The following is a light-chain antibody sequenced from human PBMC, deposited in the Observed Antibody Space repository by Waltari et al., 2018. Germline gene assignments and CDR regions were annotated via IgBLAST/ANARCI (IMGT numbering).Light chain of an antibody. CDR2: EVS. J-gene: IGLJ1*01. Sequence: QSALTQPASVSGSPGQSIPISCSGTDSDVCAYAFVSWYQQHPGKAPHLIIYEVSNRPSGISNRFSASKSGNTASLTIAGRQAEDEADYYCSSYTTSSAPGVFGTGTRVTVL. CDR1: DSDVCAYAF. V-gene: IGLV2-14*01. CDR3: SSYTTSSAPGV.